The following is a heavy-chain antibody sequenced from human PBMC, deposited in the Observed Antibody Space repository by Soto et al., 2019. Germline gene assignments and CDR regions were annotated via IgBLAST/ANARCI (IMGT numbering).Heavy chain of an antibody. V-gene: IGHV3-23*01. CDR1: GFTFSSYA. CDR2: ISGSGGST. D-gene: IGHD1-26*01. CDR3: AKDLSKIRGSYLDY. J-gene: IGHJ4*02. Sequence: PVGSLRLSCAASGFTFSSYAMSWVRQAPGKGLEWVSAISGSGGSTYYADSVKGRFTISRDNSKNTLYLQMNSLRAEDTAVYYCAKDLSKIRGSYLDYWGQGTLVTVSS.